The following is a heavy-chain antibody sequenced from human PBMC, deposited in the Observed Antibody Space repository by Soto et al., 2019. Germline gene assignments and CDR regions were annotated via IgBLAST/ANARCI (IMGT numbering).Heavy chain of an antibody. D-gene: IGHD5-12*01. CDR1: GFSFSTW. CDR2: INSDGSSI. J-gene: IGHJ4*02. V-gene: IGHV3-74*01. Sequence: EVQLVESGGGLVQPGGSLRLSCAASGFSFSTWMHWFRQAPGKGLVWVSRINSDGSSITYADSVKGRFIISRDNAKNTLYLQMNSLTAEDTAVYYCTRGASGYGNFDYWGQGVLVTVSS. CDR3: TRGASGYGNFDY.